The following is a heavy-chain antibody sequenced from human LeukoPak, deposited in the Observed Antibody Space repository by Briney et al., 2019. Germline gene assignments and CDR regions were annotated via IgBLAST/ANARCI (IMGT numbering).Heavy chain of an antibody. Sequence: GGSLRLSCAASRFTFSNYAMSWVRHAAGKGLEWVSGITSGHSTFYPGSVKGRFNISRDNSKNTVYLQMNSLRAEDTAVYYCAKDYPECTGTTCSGEAFFDYWGQGTLVTVSS. CDR3: AKDYPECTGTTCSGEAFFDY. CDR2: ITSGHST. CDR1: RFTFSNYA. J-gene: IGHJ4*02. V-gene: IGHV3-23*01. D-gene: IGHD2-2*01.